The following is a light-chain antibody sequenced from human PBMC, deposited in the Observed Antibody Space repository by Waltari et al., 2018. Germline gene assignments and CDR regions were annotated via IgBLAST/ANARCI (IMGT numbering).Light chain of an antibody. CDR1: HAISTY. CDR3: QQSYSAPLA. J-gene: IGKJ4*01. V-gene: IGKV1-39*01. CDR2: SSS. Sequence: DTLMTQSPSSLSASVGDTVTLTCRASHAISTYVHWYQQTPGMAPKLLIFSSSTLHRGVSSRFSGSGSGTEFTLTISNLQPDDFATYYCQQSYSAPLAFGGGTKLDI.